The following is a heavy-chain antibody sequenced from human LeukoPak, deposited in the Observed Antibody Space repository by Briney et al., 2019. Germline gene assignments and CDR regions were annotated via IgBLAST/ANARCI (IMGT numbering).Heavy chain of an antibody. Sequence: ASVKVSCKASGYTFTAYYMHWVRQAPGQGLEWMGWIDPNSGGTNSPQKFQDRVAMTRDTSISTIYMELSGLRSDDTAVYYCASIDFWSGYAHSDYWGQGTLVTVSS. CDR2: IDPNSGGT. CDR1: GYTFTAYY. J-gene: IGHJ4*02. D-gene: IGHD3-3*01. CDR3: ASIDFWSGYAHSDY. V-gene: IGHV1-2*02.